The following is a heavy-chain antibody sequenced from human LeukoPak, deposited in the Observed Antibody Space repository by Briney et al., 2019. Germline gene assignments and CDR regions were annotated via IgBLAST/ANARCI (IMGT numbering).Heavy chain of an antibody. CDR2: TYYRSKWYN. J-gene: IGHJ4*02. Sequence: SQTLSLTCAISGDSVSSNIAAWNWIRQSPSRGLEWLGRTYYRSKWYNDYAVSVKSRITINPDTSKNQFSLQLNSVTPEDTAVYYCARTRGQGGSYRTGLFDYWGQGTLVTVSS. CDR3: ARTRGQGGSYRTGLFDY. CDR1: GDSVSSNIAA. V-gene: IGHV6-1*01. D-gene: IGHD2-15*01.